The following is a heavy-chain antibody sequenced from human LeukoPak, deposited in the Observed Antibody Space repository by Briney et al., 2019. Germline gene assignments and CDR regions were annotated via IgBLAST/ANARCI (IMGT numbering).Heavy chain of an antibody. CDR3: ARDPSGSYSEDAFDI. J-gene: IGHJ3*02. D-gene: IGHD1-26*01. CDR1: GYTFTGYY. CDR2: INPNSGGT. V-gene: IGHV1-2*06. Sequence: ASVKVSCKAAGYTFTGYYMFWVRQAPGQGLEWMGRINPNSGGTNYAQKFQGRVTMTRDTSISTAYMELSRLRSDDTAVYYCARDPSGSYSEDAFDIWGQGTMVIVSS.